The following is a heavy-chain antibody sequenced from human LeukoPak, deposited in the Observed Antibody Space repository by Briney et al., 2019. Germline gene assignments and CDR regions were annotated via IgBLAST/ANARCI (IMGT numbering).Heavy chain of an antibody. J-gene: IGHJ4*02. Sequence: SETLSLTCSVSGGSISDSSHYWGWIRQPPGKGLEWIGTIYYSGSSNFNPSLKSRVTISVDTSKNQFSLKLSSVTAADTAVYYCARGHGCGDYVWYWGQGTLVTVSS. CDR3: ARGHGCGDYVWY. CDR2: IYYSGSS. CDR1: GGSISDSSHY. V-gene: IGHV4-39*07. D-gene: IGHD4-17*01.